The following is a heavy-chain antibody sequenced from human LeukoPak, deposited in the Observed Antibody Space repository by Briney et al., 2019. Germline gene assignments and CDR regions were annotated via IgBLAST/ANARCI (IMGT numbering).Heavy chain of an antibody. Sequence: PGGSLRLSCAASGFTFSSSWMSWVRQAPGKGLEWVANIKEDGSDIHYADSVEGRFTISRDNAKNTLYLQMNSLRGEDTAVYYCAREGMALVNFDYWGQGTLVTVSS. CDR1: GFTFSSSW. J-gene: IGHJ4*02. CDR3: AREGMALVNFDY. V-gene: IGHV3-7*01. D-gene: IGHD4-23*01. CDR2: IKEDGSDI.